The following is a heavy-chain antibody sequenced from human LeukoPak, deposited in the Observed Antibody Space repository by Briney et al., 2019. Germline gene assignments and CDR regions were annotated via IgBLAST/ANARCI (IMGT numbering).Heavy chain of an antibody. J-gene: IGHJ4*02. CDR3: AKDLYGDSYGDGY. D-gene: IGHD4-17*01. V-gene: IGHV3-23*01. CDR2: ISGSGGDT. CDR1: GFTFRSYA. Sequence: GSLRLSCAASGFTFRSYAMSWVRQGPGKGLEWVSAISGSGGDTFYADSVKGRFTISRDNSKNTLYLQMNSLRAEDTAVYYCAKDLYGDSYGDGYWGQGTLVTVSS.